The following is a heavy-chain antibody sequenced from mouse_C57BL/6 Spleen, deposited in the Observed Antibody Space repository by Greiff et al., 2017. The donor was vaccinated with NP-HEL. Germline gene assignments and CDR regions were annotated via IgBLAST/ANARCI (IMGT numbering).Heavy chain of an antibody. Sequence: QVQLQQPGAELVKPGASVKLSCKASGYTFTSYWMQWVKQRPGQGLEWIGEIDPSDSYTNYNQKFKGKATLTVDTSSSTAYMQLSSLTSEDSAVYSCARGVYSNYVWYFDVWGTGTTVTVSS. J-gene: IGHJ1*03. CDR3: ARGVYSNYVWYFDV. D-gene: IGHD2-5*01. CDR2: IDPSDSYT. CDR1: GYTFTSYW. V-gene: IGHV1-50*01.